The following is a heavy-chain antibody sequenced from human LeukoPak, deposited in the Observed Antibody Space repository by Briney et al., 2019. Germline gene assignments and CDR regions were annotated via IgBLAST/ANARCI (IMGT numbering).Heavy chain of an antibody. Sequence: PSETLSLTCSVYRESFIGYHWSWIRQPPGKGLEWIGEINHSGSTTYNPSHKSQVTISVDTSNNQSSLKLSSVTAADTAVYYCARRSRPMVVTPHAFDIWGQGTMVTVSS. V-gene: IGHV4-34*01. J-gene: IGHJ3*02. D-gene: IGHD4-23*01. CDR1: RESFIGYH. CDR2: INHSGST. CDR3: ARRSRPMVVTPHAFDI.